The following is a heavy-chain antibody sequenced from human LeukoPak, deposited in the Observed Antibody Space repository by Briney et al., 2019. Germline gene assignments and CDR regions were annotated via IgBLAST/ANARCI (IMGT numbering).Heavy chain of an antibody. V-gene: IGHV3-23*01. J-gene: IGHJ4*02. CDR3: ARDLLYDSSGIFDD. CDR1: GFTFSSYG. CDR2: ISGSGGST. Sequence: GGSLRLSCAASGFTFSSYGMSWVRQAPGKGLEWVSAISGSGGSTYYADSVKGRFTISRDNSKNTLYLQMNSLRAEDTAVYYCARDLLYDSSGIFDDWGQGTLVTVSS. D-gene: IGHD3-22*01.